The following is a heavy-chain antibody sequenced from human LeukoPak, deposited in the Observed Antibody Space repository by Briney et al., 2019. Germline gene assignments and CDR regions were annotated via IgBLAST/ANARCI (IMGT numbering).Heavy chain of an antibody. CDR2: IKSKTDGGTT. CDR3: TIRYGDYATMGYY. Sequence: GGSLRLSCAASGFTFSNAWMNWVRQAPGKGLEWVGRIKSKTDGGTTDYAAPVKGRFTISRDDSKNTLYLQMNSLKTEDTTVYYCTIRYGDYATMGYYWGQGTLVTVSS. V-gene: IGHV3-15*07. J-gene: IGHJ4*02. D-gene: IGHD4-17*01. CDR1: GFTFSNAW.